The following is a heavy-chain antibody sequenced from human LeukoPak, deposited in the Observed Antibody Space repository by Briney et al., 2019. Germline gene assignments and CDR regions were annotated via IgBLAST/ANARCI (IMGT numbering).Heavy chain of an antibody. CDR2: IYYSGST. CDR1: GGFISSCGYY. CDR3: ASVLWPIIDY. V-gene: IGHV4-31*03. D-gene: IGHD3-10*01. J-gene: IGHJ4*02. Sequence: PSQTLSLTCTVSGGFISSCGYYWSWIRQHPGKGLEWIGYIYYSGSTYYNPSLKSRVTISVDTSKNQFSLKLSSVTAADTAVYYCASVLWPIIDYWGQGTLVTVSS.